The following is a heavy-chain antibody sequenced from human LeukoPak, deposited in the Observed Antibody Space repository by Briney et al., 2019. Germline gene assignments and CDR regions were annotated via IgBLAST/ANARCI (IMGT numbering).Heavy chain of an antibody. D-gene: IGHD1-14*01. CDR1: GGSFSGYY. V-gene: IGHV4-34*01. Sequence: SETLSLTCAVYGGSFSGYYWNWIRQPPGKGLEWIGGINHSGSTNYNPSLKSRVTLSVDTSKNQFSLNLSSVTAADTAVYYYARRGKNYYRTFDPWGQGTLVTVSS. J-gene: IGHJ5*02. CDR3: ARRGKNYYRTFDP. CDR2: INHSGST.